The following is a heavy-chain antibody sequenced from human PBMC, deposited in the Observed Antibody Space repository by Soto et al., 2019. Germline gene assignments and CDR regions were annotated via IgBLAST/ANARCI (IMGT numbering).Heavy chain of an antibody. CDR3: ARYGRTSGYCLDY. V-gene: IGHV4-31*03. CDR1: RGSISSGGVY. J-gene: IGHJ4*02. D-gene: IGHD3-22*01. Sequence: QVQLQESGPGLVKPSETLSLTCTVSRGSISSGGVYWSWIRQSPGKGLEWIGFIYANGNSYYNPSLKSRANLSLDTSKTKFSLKISSVTVADTAVYYCARYGRTSGYCLDYWGQGTQVTV. CDR2: IYANGNS.